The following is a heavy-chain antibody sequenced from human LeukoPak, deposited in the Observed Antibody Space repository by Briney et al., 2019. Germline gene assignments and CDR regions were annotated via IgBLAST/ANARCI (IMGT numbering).Heavy chain of an antibody. V-gene: IGHV4-34*01. CDR2: INHSGST. CDR3: AMSRGGPSSSWPNWLDP. Sequence: SETLSLTCAVYGVSFSDYYWSWIRQPPGKGLEWIGDINHSGSTNYNPSLKSRVTISVDTSKKQFSLKLSSVTAADTAVYYCAMSRGGPSSSWPNWLDPWGQGTLVTVSS. CDR1: GVSFSDYY. J-gene: IGHJ5*02. D-gene: IGHD6-13*01.